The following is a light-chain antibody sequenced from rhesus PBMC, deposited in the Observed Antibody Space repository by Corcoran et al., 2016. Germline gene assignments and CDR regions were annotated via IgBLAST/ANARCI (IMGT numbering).Light chain of an antibody. V-gene: IGKV1-18*01. CDR3: HQGYNAPYS. Sequence: DIQMTQSPSSLSASVGDKVTISCRASQGISSWLAWYQQNPGKAPRLLIYAASRLQNGVTSRFSGSGAGTDYRLTITSLQPEEFATYYGHQGYNAPYSFGQGTKVEI. CDR1: QGISSW. J-gene: IGKJ2*01. CDR2: AAS.